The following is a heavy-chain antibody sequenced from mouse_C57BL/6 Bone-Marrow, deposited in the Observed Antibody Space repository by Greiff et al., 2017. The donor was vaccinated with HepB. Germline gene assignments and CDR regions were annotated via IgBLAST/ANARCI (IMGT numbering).Heavy chain of an antibody. CDR2: IYPSDSET. J-gene: IGHJ2*01. CDR1: GYTFTSYW. Sequence: VQLQQPGAELVRPGSSVKLSCKASGYTFTSYWMDWVKQRPGQGLEWIGNIYPSDSETHYNQKFKDKATLTVDKSSSTAYMQHSSLTSEDSAVYYCARADHHTYSTGGRDYWGQGTTLTVSS. V-gene: IGHV1-61*01. D-gene: IGHD5-1-1*01. CDR3: ARADHHTYSTGGRDY.